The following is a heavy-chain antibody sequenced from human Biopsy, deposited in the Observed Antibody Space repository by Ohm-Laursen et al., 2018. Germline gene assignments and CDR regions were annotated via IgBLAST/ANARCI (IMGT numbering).Heavy chain of an antibody. CDR2: ISHTGYT. J-gene: IGHJ4*02. Sequence: SHRLSLACTISVGSFTGHYWSGIRQLPRKGLEWIGHISHTGYTSYKSSLKIRVTISLDTSRKHFSLMLSSLAAADPAVYYCVRGSNEYGGLCFPHWGQGTLVTVSS. CDR3: VRGSNEYGGLCFPH. D-gene: IGHD4-23*01. CDR1: VGSFTGHY. V-gene: IGHV4-59*11.